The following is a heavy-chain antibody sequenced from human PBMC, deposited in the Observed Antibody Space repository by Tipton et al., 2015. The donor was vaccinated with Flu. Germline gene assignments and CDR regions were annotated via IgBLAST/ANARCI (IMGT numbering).Heavy chain of an antibody. CDR1: GGSISSYY. Sequence: LRLSCTVSGGSISSYYWSWLRQPPGKGLEWIGFVSYSGITNYNPSLKGRVTMSLDASKNHFSLSLSSVTAADTAVYYCARNGGSYSYQHWGQDTLVTVSS. J-gene: IGHJ1*01. D-gene: IGHD3-10*01. V-gene: IGHV4-59*13. CDR2: VSYSGIT. CDR3: ARNGGSYSYQH.